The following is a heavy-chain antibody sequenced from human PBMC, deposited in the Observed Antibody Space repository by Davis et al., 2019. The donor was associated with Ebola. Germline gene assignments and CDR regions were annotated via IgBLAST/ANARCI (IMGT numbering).Heavy chain of an antibody. V-gene: IGHV3-9*01. J-gene: IGHJ5*02. CDR3: AKDQIGSGSYYNWFDP. CDR1: GFTFDDYA. CDR2: ISWNSGSI. Sequence: PGGSLRLSCAASGFTFDDYAMHWVRQAPGKGLEWVSGISWNSGSIGYADSVKGRFTISRDNAKNSLYLQMNSLRAEDTALYYCAKDQIGSGSYYNWFDPWGQGTLVTVSS. D-gene: IGHD3-10*01.